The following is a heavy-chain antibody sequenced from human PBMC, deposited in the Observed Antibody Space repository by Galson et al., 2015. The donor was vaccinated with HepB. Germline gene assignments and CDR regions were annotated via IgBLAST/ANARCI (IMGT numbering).Heavy chain of an antibody. CDR3: AREVVRYFDWLFMTGGAFDI. CDR2: IWYDGSNK. V-gene: IGHV3-33*08. D-gene: IGHD3-9*01. CDR1: GFTFSSYA. Sequence: SLRLSCAASGFTFSSYAMHWVRQAPGKGLEWVAVIWYDGSNKYYADSVKGRFTISRDNSKNTLYLQMNSLRAEDTAVYYCAREVVRYFDWLFMTGGAFDIWGQGTMVTVSS. J-gene: IGHJ3*02.